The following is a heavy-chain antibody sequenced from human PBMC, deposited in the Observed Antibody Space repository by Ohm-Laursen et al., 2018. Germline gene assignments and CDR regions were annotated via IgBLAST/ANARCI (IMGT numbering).Heavy chain of an antibody. V-gene: IGHV3-72*01. CDR1: GFSFSSYC. D-gene: IGHD1-26*01. Sequence: GSLRLSCAASGFSFSSYCMSWVRQAPGKGLEWVGRTRNKANSYTTEYAASVKGRFTISRDDSKNSLYLQMNSLETEDTAVYYCTTDRSYSTGYWGQGTLVTVSS. CDR3: TTDRSYSTGY. CDR2: TRNKANSYTT. J-gene: IGHJ4*02.